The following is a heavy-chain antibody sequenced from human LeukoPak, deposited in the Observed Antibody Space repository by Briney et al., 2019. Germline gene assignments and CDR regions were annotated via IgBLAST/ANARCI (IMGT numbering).Heavy chain of an antibody. CDR2: INHSGST. Sequence: SESLSLTCAVYGGSFSGYYWSWIRQPPGKGLEWIGEINHSGSTNYNPSLKSRVTISVDTSKNQFSLKLSSVTAADTAVYYCARGRFDYGDSPRAYYHYGMDVWGQGTTVTVSS. J-gene: IGHJ6*02. CDR1: GGSFSGYY. D-gene: IGHD4-17*01. V-gene: IGHV4-34*01. CDR3: ARGRFDYGDSPRAYYHYGMDV.